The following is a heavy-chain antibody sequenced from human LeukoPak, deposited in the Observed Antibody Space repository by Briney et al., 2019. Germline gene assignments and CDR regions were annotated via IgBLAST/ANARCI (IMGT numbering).Heavy chain of an antibody. CDR3: ARRLKSTISLFPTGRGMGPGYYYYYMDV. Sequence: SETLSLTCTVSGGSISSYYWSWIRQPPGKGLEWIGYIYTSGSTNYNPSLKSRVTISVDTSKNQFSLKLSSVTAADTAVYYCARRLKSTISLFPTGRGMGPGYYYYYMDVWGKGTTVTVSS. CDR1: GGSISSYY. CDR2: IYTSGST. D-gene: IGHD3-3*01. V-gene: IGHV4-4*09. J-gene: IGHJ6*03.